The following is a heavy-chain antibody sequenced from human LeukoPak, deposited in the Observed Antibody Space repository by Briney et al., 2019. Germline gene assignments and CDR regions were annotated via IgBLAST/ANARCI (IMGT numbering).Heavy chain of an antibody. J-gene: IGHJ5*02. D-gene: IGHD1-26*01. CDR3: ARDGRRLEDPKFIGNWFDP. V-gene: IGHV4-31*03. Sequence: KPSQTLSLTCTVSGGSISSGAYFWSWIRQHPGQGLEWIGYIHNSRITYFNPSLKSRVSMSVDTSKNQLSLRLSSVTAADTAVYYCARDGRRLEDPKFIGNWFDPWGQGTLVTVSS. CDR2: IHNSRIT. CDR1: GGSISSGAYF.